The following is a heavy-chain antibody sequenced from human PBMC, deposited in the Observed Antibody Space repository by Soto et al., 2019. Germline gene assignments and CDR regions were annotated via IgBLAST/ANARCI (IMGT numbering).Heavy chain of an antibody. J-gene: IGHJ5*02. Sequence: PSETLSLTCTVSGGSISSGDYYWSWIRQPPGKGLEWIGYIYYSGSTYYNPSLKSRVTISVDTSKNQFSLKLSSVTAADTAVYYCARDHRRLRGVSKYNWLEPWGQGTLVTV. CDR2: IYYSGST. V-gene: IGHV4-30-4*01. D-gene: IGHD3-10*01. CDR3: ARDHRRLRGVSKYNWLEP. CDR1: GGSISSGDYY.